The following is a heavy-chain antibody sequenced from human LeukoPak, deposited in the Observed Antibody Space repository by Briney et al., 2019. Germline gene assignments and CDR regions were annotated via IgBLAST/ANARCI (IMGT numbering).Heavy chain of an antibody. CDR1: GGSISSSSYY. Sequence: SETLSLTCTVSGGSISSSSYYWGWIRQPPGKGLEWIGSIYYSGSTYYNPSLKSRVTISVDTSKNQFSLKLSSVTAADTAVYYCARGSGYYGSGSFSYWGQGTLVTVSS. CDR2: IYYSGST. D-gene: IGHD3-10*01. CDR3: ARGSGYYGSGSFSY. J-gene: IGHJ4*02. V-gene: IGHV4-39*01.